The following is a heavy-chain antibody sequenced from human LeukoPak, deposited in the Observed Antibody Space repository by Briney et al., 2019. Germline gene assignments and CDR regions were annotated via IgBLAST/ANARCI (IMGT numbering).Heavy chain of an antibody. CDR1: GYTFTSYG. D-gene: IGHD3-22*01. CDR3: ARGDGSGYYLN. J-gene: IGHJ4*02. Sequence: ASVKVSCKASGYTFTSYGISWVRQAPGQGLEWMGIINPSGGSTSYAQKFQGRVTMTRDTSTSTVYMELSSLRSEDTAVYYCARGDGSGYYLNWGQGTLVTVSS. CDR2: INPSGGST. V-gene: IGHV1-46*01.